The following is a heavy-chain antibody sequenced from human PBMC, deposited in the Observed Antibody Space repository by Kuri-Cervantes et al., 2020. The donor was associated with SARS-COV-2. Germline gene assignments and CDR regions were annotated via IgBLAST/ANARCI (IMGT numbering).Heavy chain of an antibody. V-gene: IGHV1-24*01. CDR3: ATLNWNYSHYHYGMDV. CDR2: FDPEDGET. J-gene: IGHJ6*02. Sequence: ASVKVSCKASGYTFIGYYIHWVRLAPGQGLEWMGGFDPEDGETIYAQKFQGRVTMTEDTSTDTAYMELSSLRSEDTAVYYCATLNWNYSHYHYGMDVWGQGTTVTVSS. D-gene: IGHD1-7*01. CDR1: GYTFIGYY.